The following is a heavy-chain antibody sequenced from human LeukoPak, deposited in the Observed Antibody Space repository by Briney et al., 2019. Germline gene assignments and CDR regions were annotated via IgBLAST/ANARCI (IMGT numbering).Heavy chain of an antibody. Sequence: SETLSLTCTVSGYSISSGYFWGWIRQPPGKGLEWIGTIYNSGSTYYNASLESRVTISVDTSKNQFSLKLSSVTAADTAVYYCARSFFDNDAFDIWGQGTMVTVSS. CDR3: ARSFFDNDAFDI. D-gene: IGHD3-3*02. V-gene: IGHV4-38-2*02. J-gene: IGHJ3*02. CDR2: IYNSGST. CDR1: GYSISSGYF.